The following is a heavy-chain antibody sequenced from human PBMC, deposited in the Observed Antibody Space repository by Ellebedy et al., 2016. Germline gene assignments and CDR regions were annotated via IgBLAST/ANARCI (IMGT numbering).Heavy chain of an antibody. J-gene: IGHJ5*02. D-gene: IGHD2-2*01. V-gene: IGHV4-39*01. CDR2: IYYSGST. Sequence: SETLSLXXTVSGGSISSSSYYWGWIRQPPGKGLEWIGSIYYSGSTYYNPSLKSRVTISVDTSKNQFSLKLSSVTAADTAVYYCARSPAARSVWFDPWGQGTLVTVSS. CDR3: ARSPAARSVWFDP. CDR1: GGSISSSSYY.